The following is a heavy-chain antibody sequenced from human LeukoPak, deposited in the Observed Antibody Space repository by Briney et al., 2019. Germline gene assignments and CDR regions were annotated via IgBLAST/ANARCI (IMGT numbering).Heavy chain of an antibody. D-gene: IGHD3-22*01. CDR1: GYTFTSYY. CDR2: INPSGGST. CDR3: ARDYYDSSGYYYFQH. V-gene: IGHV1-46*01. J-gene: IGHJ1*01. Sequence: ASVKVSCKASGYTFTSYYMHWVRQAPGQGLEWMGIINPSGGSTSYAQKFQGRVTMTRDTSTSTVYMELSGLRSEDTAVYYCARDYYDSSGYYYFQHWGQGTLVTVSS.